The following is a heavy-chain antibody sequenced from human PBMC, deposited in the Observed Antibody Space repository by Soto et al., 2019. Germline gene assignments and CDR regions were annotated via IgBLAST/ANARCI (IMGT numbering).Heavy chain of an antibody. CDR2: IYYSGNT. Sequence: TLWLTCSVYGGSISRVYYYWTGISPHPGKGLEWIGNIYYSGNTYYSPSLKSRLIISIDTSKNQFSLKVGSVTAEDTAVYYCASSALYGPDDWGQGTTVT. J-gene: IGHJ6*02. CDR1: GGSISRVYYY. V-gene: IGHV4-30-4*01. CDR3: ASSALYGPDD.